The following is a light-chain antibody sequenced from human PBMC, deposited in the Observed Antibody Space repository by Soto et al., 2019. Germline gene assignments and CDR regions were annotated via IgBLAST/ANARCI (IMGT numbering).Light chain of an antibody. J-gene: IGKJ2*01. V-gene: IGKV3-15*01. CDR2: GAF. CDR3: QYLGA. CDR1: QNIGNS. Sequence: EMDMTQSPATLSVSPGEGATLSCRAAQNIGNSLGWYQQRPGQAPRLLIYGAFYRATGIPARFSGSGSGTEFTLTINSLQPEDSATYYCQYLGAFGQGTKLEIK.